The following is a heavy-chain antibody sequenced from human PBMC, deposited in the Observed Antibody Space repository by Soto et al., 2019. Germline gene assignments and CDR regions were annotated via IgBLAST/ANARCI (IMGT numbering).Heavy chain of an antibody. D-gene: IGHD3-10*01. V-gene: IGHV3-30-3*01. Sequence: GGSLRLSCAASGFTFSSYAMHWVRQAPGKGLEWVAVISYDGSNKYYADSVKGRFTISRDNSKNTLYLQMNSLRAEDTAVYYCARDQLLWFGELLGDLDYWGQGTLVTVSS. CDR3: ARDQLLWFGELLGDLDY. CDR1: GFTFSSYA. CDR2: ISYDGSNK. J-gene: IGHJ4*02.